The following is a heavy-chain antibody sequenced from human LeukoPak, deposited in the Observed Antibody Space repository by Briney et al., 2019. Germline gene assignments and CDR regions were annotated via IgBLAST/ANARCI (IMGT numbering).Heavy chain of an antibody. CDR1: GFTFSSYA. Sequence: PGGSLRLSCAASGFTFSSYAMSWVRHAPGKGLEWVSAISGSGGSTYYADSVKGRFTISRDNSKNTLYLQTNSLRAEDTAVYYCAKYCSGGSCYGILDYWGQGTLVTVSS. V-gene: IGHV3-23*01. CDR2: ISGSGGST. J-gene: IGHJ4*02. D-gene: IGHD2-15*01. CDR3: AKYCSGGSCYGILDY.